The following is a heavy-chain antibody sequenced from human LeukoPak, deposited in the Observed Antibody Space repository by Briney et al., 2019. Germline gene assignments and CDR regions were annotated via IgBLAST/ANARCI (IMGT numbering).Heavy chain of an antibody. V-gene: IGHV4-59*01. D-gene: IGHD2-15*01. CDR1: GGSISPDY. CDR2: IFYTGST. J-gene: IGHJ4*02. Sequence: SETLSLTCSVSGGSISPDYWSWIRQPPGKGLEWIGYIFYTGSTNYSPSLKSRLTISVDTSNNHFSLKLTSVTAADTAVYFCARGYCSGGSCYSAGFDYWGQGTLVTVSS. CDR3: ARGYCSGGSCYSAGFDY.